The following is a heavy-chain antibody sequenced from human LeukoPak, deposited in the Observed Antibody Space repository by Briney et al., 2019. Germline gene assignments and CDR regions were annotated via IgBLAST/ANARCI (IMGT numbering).Heavy chain of an antibody. CDR3: ARGGAARLHFQN. CDR2: IYHSGST. CDR1: GGSISSSYW. Sequence: SETLSLTCAVSGGSISSSYWWSWVRQPPGKGLEWIGYIYHSGSTNYNPSLQSRVTISVDTSKNQFSLNLNSVTAADTAVYYCARGGAARLHFQNWGQGTLVTVSS. V-gene: IGHV4-4*02. J-gene: IGHJ1*01. D-gene: IGHD6-6*01.